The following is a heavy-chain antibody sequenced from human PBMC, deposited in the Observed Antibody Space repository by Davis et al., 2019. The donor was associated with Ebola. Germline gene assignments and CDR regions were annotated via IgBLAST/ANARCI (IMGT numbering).Heavy chain of an antibody. Sequence: SETLSLTCTVSGYSISSGYYWGWIRQPPGKGLEWIGSIYHSGSTYYNPSLKSRVTISVDTSKNQFSLKLSSVTAADTAVYYCARADDFWHCYLDYWGQGTLVTVSS. CDR1: GYSISSGYY. V-gene: IGHV4-38-2*02. J-gene: IGHJ4*02. D-gene: IGHD3-3*01. CDR2: IYHSGST. CDR3: ARADDFWHCYLDY.